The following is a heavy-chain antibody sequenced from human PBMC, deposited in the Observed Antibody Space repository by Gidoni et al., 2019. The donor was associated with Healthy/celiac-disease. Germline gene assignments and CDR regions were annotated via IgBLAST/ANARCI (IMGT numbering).Heavy chain of an antibody. Sequence: QVQLVQSGAEVKKPGSSVKVSCKASGGPFSSYTISWVRKAPGQGLEWMGRIIPILGIANDAQKFQGRVTITADKSTSTAYMELSSLRSEDTAVYYCARDRSDWNDFRGTVFDYWGQGTLVTVSS. V-gene: IGHV1-69*08. CDR2: IIPILGIA. CDR3: ARDRSDWNDFRGTVFDY. J-gene: IGHJ4*02. CDR1: GGPFSSYT. D-gene: IGHD1-1*01.